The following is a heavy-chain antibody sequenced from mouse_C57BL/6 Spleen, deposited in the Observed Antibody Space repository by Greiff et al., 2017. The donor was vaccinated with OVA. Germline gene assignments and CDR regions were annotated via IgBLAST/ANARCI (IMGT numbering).Heavy chain of an antibody. V-gene: IGHV1-59*01. CDR1: GYTFTSYW. Sequence: VQLQQPGAELVRPGTSVKLSCKASGYTFTSYWMHWVKQRPGQGLEWIGVIDPSDSYTNYNQKFKGKATLTVDTSSSTAYMQLSSLTSEDSAVYYCATYGSPWYFDVWGTGTTVTVSS. CDR2: IDPSDSYT. CDR3: ATYGSPWYFDV. D-gene: IGHD1-1*01. J-gene: IGHJ1*03.